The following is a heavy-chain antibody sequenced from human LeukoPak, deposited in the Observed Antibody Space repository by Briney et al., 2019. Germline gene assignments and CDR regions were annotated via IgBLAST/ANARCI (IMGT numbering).Heavy chain of an antibody. D-gene: IGHD5-18*01. CDR1: GGSFSGYY. Sequence: SETLSLTCAVYGGSFSGYYWSWIRQPPGKGLEWIGYIYYSGSTNYNPSLKSRVTISVDTSKNQFSLKLSSVTAADTAVYYCARGFGYSYGLDWFDPWGQGTLVTVSS. V-gene: IGHV4-59*01. CDR3: ARGFGYSYGLDWFDP. J-gene: IGHJ5*02. CDR2: IYYSGST.